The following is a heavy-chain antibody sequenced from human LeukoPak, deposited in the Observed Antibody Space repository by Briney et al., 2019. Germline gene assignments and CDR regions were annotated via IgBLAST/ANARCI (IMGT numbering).Heavy chain of an antibody. CDR1: GYTFTSYD. V-gene: IGHV1-8*01. CDR3: ARTSQTDYDFWSGYYYYYYYYMDV. J-gene: IGHJ6*03. Sequence: ASVKVSCKASGYTFTSYDTNWVRQATGQGLEWMGWMNPNSGNTGYAQKFQGRVTMTRNTSISTAYMELSSLRSEDTAVYYCARTSQTDYDFWSGYYYYYYYYMDVWGKGTTVTVSS. CDR2: MNPNSGNT. D-gene: IGHD3-3*01.